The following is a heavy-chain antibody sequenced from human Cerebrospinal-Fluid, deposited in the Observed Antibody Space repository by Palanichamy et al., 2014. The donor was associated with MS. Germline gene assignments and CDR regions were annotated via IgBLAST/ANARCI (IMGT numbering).Heavy chain of an antibody. CDR2: ISRSSGHA. CDR3: AREYYYGSGTYYRGISYYYDGMDV. J-gene: IGHJ6*02. V-gene: IGHV3-21*06. CDR1: GFTFSQYS. D-gene: IGHD3-10*01. Sequence: EVQLVGSGGGPGQPGGSLRLSCAASGFTFSQYSMNWVRLAPGKGLEWVSSISRSSGHAYYADSVRGRLTISRDNAKNSVYLQMNDVRAEDTAIYYCAREYYYGSGTYYRGISYYYDGMDVWGQGTTATVSS.